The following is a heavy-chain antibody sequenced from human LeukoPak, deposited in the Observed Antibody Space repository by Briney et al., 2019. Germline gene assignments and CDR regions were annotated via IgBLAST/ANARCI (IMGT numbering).Heavy chain of an antibody. D-gene: IGHD3-22*01. V-gene: IGHV3-7*01. J-gene: IGHJ4*02. CDR2: IKEDGSDT. CDR1: GFTFSDYY. CDR3: VRVLRAYSSDQVFDK. Sequence: GGSLRLSCAASGFTFSDYYMSWVRQAPGKGLEWVASIKEDGSDTYYVDSVKGRFTISRDNTKNSLYLQMNSLRGEDTAIYYCVRVLRAYSSDQVFDKWGQGTLVTVSS.